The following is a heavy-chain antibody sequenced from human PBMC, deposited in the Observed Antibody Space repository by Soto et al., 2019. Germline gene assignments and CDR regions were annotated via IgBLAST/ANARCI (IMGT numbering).Heavy chain of an antibody. J-gene: IGHJ6*02. Sequence: SLKISCKASGYSFTTYWIAWVRQMPGKGLEWMGIINPGDSDIRYSPSFQGQVTISADNSISTAYLQWSSLKASDTAMYYCARHKQFYEYYGMDVWGQGTEVTVYS. CDR3: ARHKQFYEYYGMDV. V-gene: IGHV5-51*01. CDR2: INPGDSDI. CDR1: GYSFTTYW. D-gene: IGHD3-3*01.